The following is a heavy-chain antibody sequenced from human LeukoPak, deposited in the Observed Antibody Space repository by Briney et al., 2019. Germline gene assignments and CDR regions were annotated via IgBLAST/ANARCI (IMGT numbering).Heavy chain of an antibody. V-gene: IGHV1-24*01. CDR1: GYTLTELS. D-gene: IGHD3-16*02. J-gene: IGHJ5*02. CDR3: ATMERLGELSPGP. CDR2: FDPEDGET. Sequence: PSVKVSFKVSGYTLTELSMHWVRQAPGKGLEWMGGFDPEDGETIYAQKFQGRVTMTEDTSTDTAYMELSSLRSEDTAVYYCATMERLGELSPGPWGQGTLVTVSS.